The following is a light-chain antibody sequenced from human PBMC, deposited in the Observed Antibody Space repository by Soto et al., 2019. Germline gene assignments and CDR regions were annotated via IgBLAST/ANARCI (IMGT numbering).Light chain of an antibody. Sequence: EIVLTQSPATLSLSPVERATLSCRASQSVSSNLAWYQQKPGQAPRLLIYGASTRATGIPAGFSGSGSGRDFTLTISGLEPEDFAVYYCQQYGSSPLISFGQGTRLEIK. V-gene: IGKV3-20*01. CDR3: QQYGSSPLIS. CDR2: GAS. CDR1: QSVSSN. J-gene: IGKJ5*01.